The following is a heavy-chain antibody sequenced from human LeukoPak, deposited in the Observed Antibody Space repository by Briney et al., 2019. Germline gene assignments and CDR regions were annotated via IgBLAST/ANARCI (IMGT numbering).Heavy chain of an antibody. J-gene: IGHJ4*02. CDR1: GFSFSTYG. CDR2: ISGAGGST. CDR3: AKDHGSSSGWYRAFFDY. D-gene: IGHD6-19*01. Sequence: GGSLRLSCAASGFSFSTYGFHWVRQAPGKGLEWVSTISGAGGSTFYADSVKGRITISRDNAKNTMYLQMNSLRAEDTAVYYCAKDHGSSSGWYRAFFDYWGQGTLVTVSS. V-gene: IGHV3-23*01.